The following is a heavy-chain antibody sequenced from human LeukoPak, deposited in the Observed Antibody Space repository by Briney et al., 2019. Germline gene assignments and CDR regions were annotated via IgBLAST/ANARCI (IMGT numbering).Heavy chain of an antibody. D-gene: IGHD5/OR15-5a*01. CDR1: GLTVSSNY. V-gene: IGHV3-66*01. CDR2: LHSGGNA. J-gene: IGHJ3*02. CDR3: ARVINLSTLDI. Sequence: PGGSLRLSCAASGLTVSSNYMSWVRQAPGKWLEWVSVLHSGGNAYYADSVRGAFTISRDNSKNTLYLQMNNLKGEDTAVYYCARVINLSTLDIWGQGTMVTVSS.